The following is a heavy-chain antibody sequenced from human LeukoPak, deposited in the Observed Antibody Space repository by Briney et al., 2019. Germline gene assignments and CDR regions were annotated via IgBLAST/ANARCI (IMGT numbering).Heavy chain of an antibody. CDR2: ISSSSSYI. CDR3: ARTYYDFWSGSHLVDY. J-gene: IGHJ4*02. D-gene: IGHD3-3*01. Sequence: PGGSLRLSCAASGFTFSSYSMNWVRQAPGKGLEWVSSISSSSSYIYYADSVKGRFTISRDNAKNSLYLQMNSLRAEDTAVYYCARTYYDFWSGSHLVDYWGQGTLVTVSS. V-gene: IGHV3-21*01. CDR1: GFTFSSYS.